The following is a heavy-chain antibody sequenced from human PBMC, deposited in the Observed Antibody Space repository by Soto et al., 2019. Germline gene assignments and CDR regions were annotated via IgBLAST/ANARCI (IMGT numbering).Heavy chain of an antibody. V-gene: IGHV4-39*01. CDR3: ARLYCSGGICYPVRVRAGFDP. CDR2: IYYSGST. J-gene: IGHJ5*02. D-gene: IGHD2-15*01. Sequence: SETLSLTCTVSGGSISSSSYYWGWIRQPPGKGLEWIGSIYYSGSTYYNPSLESRLTISVDTSKNQFSLKLSSVTAADTAVYYCARLYCSGGICYPVRVRAGFDPWGQGTLVTVSS. CDR1: GGSISSSSYY.